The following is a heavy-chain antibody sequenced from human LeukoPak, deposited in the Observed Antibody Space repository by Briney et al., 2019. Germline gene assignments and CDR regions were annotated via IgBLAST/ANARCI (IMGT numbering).Heavy chain of an antibody. CDR2: ISSSSSYI. V-gene: IGHV3-21*01. Sequence: GGSMRLSWRTSGFTSSSYRMDWVRQAPGKGLEWVTSISSSSSYIHYADSVKGRFTISRDNAKNSMYLQMSSLRAEDTAVYYCARDLEWLDYWGQGTLVTVSS. CDR3: ARDLEWLDY. CDR1: GFTSSSYR. J-gene: IGHJ4*02. D-gene: IGHD3-3*01.